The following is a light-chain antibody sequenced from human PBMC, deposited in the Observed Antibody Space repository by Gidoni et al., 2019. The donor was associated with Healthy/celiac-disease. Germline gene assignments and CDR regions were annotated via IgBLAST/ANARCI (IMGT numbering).Light chain of an antibody. V-gene: IGKV1-16*02. CDR1: QGISNY. J-gene: IGKJ3*01. CDR3: QQYNSYPPT. Sequence: DIQMTQSPSSLSASVGDRVTINCRASQGISNYLAWFQQNPGKAPKSLIYAASSLRSGVPSKFSGSGSGTAFTLTIRSLQPEDFPTYYCQQYNSYPPTFGPGTKVDIK. CDR2: AAS.